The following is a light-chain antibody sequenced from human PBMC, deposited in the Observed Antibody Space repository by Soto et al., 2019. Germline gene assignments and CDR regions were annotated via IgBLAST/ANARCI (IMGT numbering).Light chain of an antibody. CDR1: QGISIY. CDR3: HQLKSYPQIT. CDR2: AAS. Sequence: IQLTQSPSSLSASVGDRVTITCRASQGISIYLAWYQQKPGKAPKLLIYAASTLQSGVPSRFSGSGSGTDFTLIISSLQPEDFATYYCHQLKSYPQITFGQGTRLENK. V-gene: IGKV1-9*01. J-gene: IGKJ5*01.